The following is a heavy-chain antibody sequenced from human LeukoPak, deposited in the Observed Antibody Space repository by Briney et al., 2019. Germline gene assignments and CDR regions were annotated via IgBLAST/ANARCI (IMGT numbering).Heavy chain of an antibody. J-gene: IGHJ5*02. Sequence: GESLKISCKCSGYSFTSYWIGLVRQMPGKGLELMGIIYPGDSDTRYSPSFQGQVTISADKSISTAYLQWSSLKASDTAMYYCARGSSTSWFDPWGQGTLVTVSS. CDR2: IYPGDSDT. V-gene: IGHV5-51*01. D-gene: IGHD2-2*01. CDR3: ARGSSTSWFDP. CDR1: GYSFTSYW.